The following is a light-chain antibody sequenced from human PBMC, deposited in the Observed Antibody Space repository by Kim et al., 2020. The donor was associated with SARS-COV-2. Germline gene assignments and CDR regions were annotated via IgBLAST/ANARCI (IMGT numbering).Light chain of an antibody. J-gene: IGKJ1*01. CDR1: QSISSW. CDR2: KAS. Sequence: DIQMTQSPSTLSASVGDRVTITCRASQSISSWLAWYQQKPGKAPKVLIYKASSLESGVPSRFSGSGSGTAFTLTISSLQPDDFATYYCQQYISYSWTFGQGTKVDIK. V-gene: IGKV1-5*03. CDR3: QQYISYSWT.